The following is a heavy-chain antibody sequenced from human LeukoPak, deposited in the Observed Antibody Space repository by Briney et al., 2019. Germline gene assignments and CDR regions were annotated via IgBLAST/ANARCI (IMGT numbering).Heavy chain of an antibody. CDR3: AKMKGHPLPKYYMDV. CDR2: ISGSGDNT. D-gene: IGHD1-26*01. Sequence: GGSLRLSCAASGFTFSGFAKSWVRRTPGKGLEWVSGISGSGDNTLYADSVKGRFTISRDNSKNTLYLEMNSLRAEDTAIYYCAKMKGHPLPKYYMDVWGQRTTVTVSS. J-gene: IGHJ6*01. V-gene: IGHV3-23*01. CDR1: GFTFSGFA.